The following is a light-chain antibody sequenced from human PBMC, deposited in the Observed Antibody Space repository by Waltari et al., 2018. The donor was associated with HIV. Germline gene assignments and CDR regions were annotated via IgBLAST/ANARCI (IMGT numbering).Light chain of an antibody. Sequence: SYVLTQPPSVAVDPGQTARITWDGNNNGRKSVHWYQQKPGQATVLVVYDDSDRPSGIPERFPGSNSGNTATLTISRVEAGDEADYYCQVWDSSSDHRVFGGGTKLTVL. CDR1: NNGRKS. J-gene: IGLJ3*02. CDR3: QVWDSSSDHRV. CDR2: DDS. V-gene: IGLV3-21*02.